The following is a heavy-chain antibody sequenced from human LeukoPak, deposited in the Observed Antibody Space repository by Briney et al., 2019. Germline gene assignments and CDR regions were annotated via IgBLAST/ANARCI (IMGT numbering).Heavy chain of an antibody. D-gene: IGHD3-3*01. CDR1: GGSVSSGSYY. Sequence: SETLSLTCTVSGGSVSSGSYYWSWIRQPPGKGLEWIGEINHSGSTNYNPSLKSRVTISVDTSKNQFSLKLSSVTAADTAVYYCARVGYLYYDFWSDYYHTAYFDYWGQGTLVTVSS. J-gene: IGHJ4*02. CDR2: INHSGST. V-gene: IGHV4-39*07. CDR3: ARVGYLYYDFWSDYYHTAYFDY.